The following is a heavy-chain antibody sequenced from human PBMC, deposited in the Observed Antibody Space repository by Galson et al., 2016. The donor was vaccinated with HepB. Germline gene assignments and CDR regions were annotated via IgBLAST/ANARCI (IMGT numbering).Heavy chain of an antibody. J-gene: IGHJ4*02. Sequence: RQAPGKGLEWVAIISYDGSNQFFIDSVKGRFIISRDNSKNTLYLQLNNVRPEDTAVYYCAASTWVTTGFDYWGQGTLVTVSS. CDR3: AASTWVTTGFDY. CDR2: ISYDGSNQ. D-gene: IGHD2-21*02. V-gene: IGHV3-30*03.